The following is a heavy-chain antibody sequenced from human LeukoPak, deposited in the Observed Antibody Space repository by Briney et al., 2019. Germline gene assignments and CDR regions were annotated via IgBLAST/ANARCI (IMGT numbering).Heavy chain of an antibody. V-gene: IGHV4-59*01. D-gene: IGHD3-22*01. CDR3: ARARGTMIVVAHGTY. CDR1: GGSISSYY. J-gene: IGHJ4*02. CDR2: IYYSGST. Sequence: SSETLSLTCTVSGGSISSYYWSWIRQPPGKGLEWIGYIYYSGSTNYNPSLKSRVTISVDTSKNQFSLKLSSVTAADTAVYYCARARGTMIVVAHGTYWGQGTLVTVSS.